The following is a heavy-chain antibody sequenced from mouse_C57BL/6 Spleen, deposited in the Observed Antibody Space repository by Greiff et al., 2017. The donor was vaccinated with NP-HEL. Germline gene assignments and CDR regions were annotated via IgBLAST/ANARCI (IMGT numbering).Heavy chain of an antibody. J-gene: IGHJ4*01. Sequence: EVKLQESGPELVKPGASVKISCKASGYSFTDYNMNWVKQSNGKSLEWIGVINPNYGTTSYNQKFKGKATLTVDQSSSTAYMQLNSQTSEDSAVDYCAKSPHLLWSYYYAMDYWGQGTSVTVSS. CDR3: AKSPHLLWSYYYAMDY. V-gene: IGHV1-39*01. CDR2: INPNYGTT. CDR1: GYSFTDYN. D-gene: IGHD2-1*01.